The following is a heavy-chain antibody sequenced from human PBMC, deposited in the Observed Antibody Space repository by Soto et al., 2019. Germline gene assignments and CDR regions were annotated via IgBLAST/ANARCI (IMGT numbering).Heavy chain of an antibody. D-gene: IGHD3-3*01. Sequence: PSETLSLTCTVSGGSISSYYWSRIRQPPGKGLEWIGYIYYSGSTNYNPSLKSRVTISVDTSKNQFSLKLSSVTAADTAVYYCARAPIFGVVYFDYWGQGTLVTVSS. CDR3: ARAPIFGVVYFDY. CDR2: IYYSGST. V-gene: IGHV4-59*01. CDR1: GGSISSYY. J-gene: IGHJ4*02.